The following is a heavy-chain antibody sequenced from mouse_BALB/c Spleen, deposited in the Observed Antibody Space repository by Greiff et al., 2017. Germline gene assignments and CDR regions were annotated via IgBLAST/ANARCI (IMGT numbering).Heavy chain of an antibody. Sequence: EVQRVESGGGLVKPGGSLKLSCAASGFTFSSYAMSWVRQSPEKRLEWVAEISSGGSYTYYPDTVTGRFTISRDNAKNTLYLEMSSLRSEDTAMYYCARGFTMIKAPFAYWGQGNLVTVSA. J-gene: IGHJ3*01. D-gene: IGHD2-4*01. V-gene: IGHV5-9-4*01. CDR1: GFTFSSYA. CDR2: ISSGGSYT. CDR3: ARGFTMIKAPFAY.